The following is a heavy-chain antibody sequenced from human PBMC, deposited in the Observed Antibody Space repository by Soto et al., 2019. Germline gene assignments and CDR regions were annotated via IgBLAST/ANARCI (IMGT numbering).Heavy chain of an antibody. CDR1: GGTFSRHG. J-gene: IGHJ5*02. CDR3: ARGTAYSNINWFDP. CDR2: IIPFSATA. V-gene: IGHV1-69*13. Sequence: SVKVSCKASGGTFSRHGITWVRQAPGQGLEWMGGIIPFSATANYAQRFQGRVTITADESTSTAYMELSSLRSEDTAVYYCARGTAYSNINWFDPWGQGTLVTVSS. D-gene: IGHD4-4*01.